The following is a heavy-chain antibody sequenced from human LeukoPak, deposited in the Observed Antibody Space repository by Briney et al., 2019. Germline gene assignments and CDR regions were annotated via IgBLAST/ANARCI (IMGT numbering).Heavy chain of an antibody. V-gene: IGHV3-23*01. CDR3: AKDSSSSGFDY. J-gene: IGHJ4*02. Sequence: GGPLRLSCAASGFTFSSYAISWVRQAPGKGLEWVSAISGSGGSTYYADSVKGRFTISRDNSKNTLYLQMNSLRAEDTAVYYCAKDSSSSGFDYWGQGTLVTVSS. D-gene: IGHD6-6*01. CDR1: GFTFSSYA. CDR2: ISGSGGST.